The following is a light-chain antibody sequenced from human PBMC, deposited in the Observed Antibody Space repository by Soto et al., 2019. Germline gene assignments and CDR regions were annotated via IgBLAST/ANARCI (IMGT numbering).Light chain of an antibody. Sequence: EIMMTQSPGTLSLSPRERATLSCRASQSVSNNYLAWYQHKPGQAPRLLIYGASNRAPGIPDRFSGSGSGPDFTLTISRLEPEDFAVYYCQQYAASPRTFGQGTLVEVK. V-gene: IGKV3-20*01. CDR2: GAS. J-gene: IGKJ1*01. CDR1: QSVSNNY. CDR3: QQYAASPRT.